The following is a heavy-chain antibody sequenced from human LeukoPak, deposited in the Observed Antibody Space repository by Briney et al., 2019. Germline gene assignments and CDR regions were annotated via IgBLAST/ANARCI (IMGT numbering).Heavy chain of an antibody. D-gene: IGHD3-3*02. CDR3: VKASEHYDS. CDR1: GFTFSTYG. Sequence: GGSLRLSCSASGFTFSTYGMHWVRQGPGKGLEQVAAISTNGGITVYADYVKGRFTISRDNSKNTLYLQMSGLRAADTAVYYCVKASEHYDSWGQGTLVTVSS. V-gene: IGHV3-64D*06. CDR2: ISTNGGIT. J-gene: IGHJ4*02.